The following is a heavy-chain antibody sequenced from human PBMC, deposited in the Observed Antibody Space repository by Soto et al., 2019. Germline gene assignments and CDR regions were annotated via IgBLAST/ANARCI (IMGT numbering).Heavy chain of an antibody. CDR3: ARVDYGDYGKESHWFDP. D-gene: IGHD4-17*01. CDR1: GGTFSSYA. CDR2: ISAYNGNT. J-gene: IGHJ5*02. Sequence: AASVKVSCKASGGTFSSYAISWVRQAPGQGLEWMGWISAYNGNTNYAQKLQGRVTMTTDTSTSTAYMELRSLRSDDTAVYYCARVDYGDYGKESHWFDPWGQGTLVTVSS. V-gene: IGHV1-18*01.